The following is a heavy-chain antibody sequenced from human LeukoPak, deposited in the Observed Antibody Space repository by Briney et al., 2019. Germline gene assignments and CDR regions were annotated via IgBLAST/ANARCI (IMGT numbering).Heavy chain of an antibody. CDR2: IYSGGST. D-gene: IGHD3-22*01. Sequence: GGSLRLSCAASGFTVSSNYMSWVRQAPGKGLEWVSVIYSGGSTYYADSVKGRFTISRDNSKNTLYLQMNSLRAEDTAVYYCARLDMDYYDSSGYGFDYWGQGTLVAVSS. J-gene: IGHJ4*02. CDR3: ARLDMDYYDSSGYGFDY. CDR1: GFTVSSNY. V-gene: IGHV3-53*01.